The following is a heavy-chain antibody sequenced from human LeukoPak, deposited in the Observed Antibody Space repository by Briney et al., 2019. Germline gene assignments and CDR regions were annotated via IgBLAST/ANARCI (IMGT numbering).Heavy chain of an antibody. Sequence: ASVKVSCKASGYIFTCYYMHWVRQAPGQGLEWMGWINPNSGDTKYAQKFQGRVTMTRDTSISTAYMDLSRLRSDDTAVYYCARDSYGSGSYWLDHWGQGTLVTVSS. CDR3: ARDSYGSGSYWLDH. J-gene: IGHJ4*02. D-gene: IGHD3-10*01. V-gene: IGHV1-2*02. CDR2: INPNSGDT. CDR1: GYIFTCYY.